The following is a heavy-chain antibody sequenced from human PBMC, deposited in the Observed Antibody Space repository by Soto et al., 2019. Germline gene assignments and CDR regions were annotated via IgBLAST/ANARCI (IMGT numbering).Heavy chain of an antibody. J-gene: IGHJ4*02. CDR2: IYYSGST. D-gene: IGHD4-17*01. V-gene: IGHV4-59*08. CDR1: GGSIRSYY. CDR3: ARLYGWATDY. Sequence: QVQLQESGPGLVKPSETLSLTCTVSGGSIRSYYWSWIRQTTGKGLEWIGYIYYSGSTNYNPSLNSRVTISVDTSKNQFSLKLSSVTAVDTAVYYCARLYGWATDYWGQGTLVTVSS.